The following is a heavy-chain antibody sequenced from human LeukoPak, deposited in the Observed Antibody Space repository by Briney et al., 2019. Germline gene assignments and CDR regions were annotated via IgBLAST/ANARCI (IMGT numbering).Heavy chain of an antibody. CDR1: GYTFTSYA. D-gene: IGHD2-15*01. J-gene: IGHJ5*02. Sequence: APVKVSCKASGYTFTSYAMHWVRQAPGQRLEWMGWSNAGNGNTKYSQEFQGRVTITRDTSASTAYMELSSLRSEDMAVYYCARVGRYCSGGSCYRSRVWFDPWGQGTLVTVSS. V-gene: IGHV1-3*02. CDR2: SNAGNGNT. CDR3: ARVGRYCSGGSCYRSRVWFDP.